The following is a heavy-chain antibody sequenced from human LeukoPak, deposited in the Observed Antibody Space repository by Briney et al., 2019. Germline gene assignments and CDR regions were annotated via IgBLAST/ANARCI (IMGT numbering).Heavy chain of an antibody. CDR3: AGSRIGYSDSSGFFDS. V-gene: IGHV4-31*03. CDR1: GGSISSGGYY. CDR2: IHYSGST. D-gene: IGHD3-22*01. J-gene: IGHJ4*02. Sequence: SETLSLTCTVSGGSISSGGYYWSWIRQHPGKGLEWIGYIHYSGSTYYSPSLRSRVTISVDTSKNQFSLKLSSVTAADTAVYYCAGSRIGYSDSSGFFDSWGQGTLVTVSS.